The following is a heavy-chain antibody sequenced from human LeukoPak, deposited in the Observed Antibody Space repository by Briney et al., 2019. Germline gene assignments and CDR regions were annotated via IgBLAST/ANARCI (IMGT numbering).Heavy chain of an antibody. CDR3: AKDRHYESNVLGY. CDR1: GFTFNSYG. Sequence: GGSLRLSCAASGFTFNSYGIHWVRQAPGKGLEWVAVISDDGCTTYYADSVKGRFTISRDNSKNTLYLQMNSLRAEDTAVYYCAKDRHYESNVLGYWGQGTLVTVSS. V-gene: IGHV3-30*18. CDR2: ISDDGCTT. J-gene: IGHJ4*02. D-gene: IGHD3-22*01.